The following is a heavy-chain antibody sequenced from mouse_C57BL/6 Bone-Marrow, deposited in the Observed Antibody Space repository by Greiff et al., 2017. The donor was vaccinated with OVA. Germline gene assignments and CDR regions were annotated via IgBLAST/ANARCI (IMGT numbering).Heavy chain of an antibody. V-gene: IGHV2-5*01. Sequence: QVQLKESGPGLVQPSQSLSITCTVSGFSLTSYGVHWVRQSPGKGLEWLGVIWRGGSPDYNAAFMSRPSITKDNSKSQVFFKMNSLQADDTAIYYCAKGIYYYGSRGYFDVWGTGTTVTVSS. D-gene: IGHD1-1*01. CDR1: GFSLTSYG. CDR2: IWRGGSP. J-gene: IGHJ1*03. CDR3: AKGIYYYGSRGYFDV.